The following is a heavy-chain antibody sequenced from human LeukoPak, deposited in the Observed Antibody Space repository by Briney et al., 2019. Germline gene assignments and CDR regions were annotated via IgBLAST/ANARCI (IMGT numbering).Heavy chain of an antibody. V-gene: IGHV3-48*01. Sequence: GGSLRLSRTASAFTPSTYNMNWVRQAPGKGREWVSYISSISSSIYYADSVKGRFTISRDNAKNSLYLQMNSLRAEDTAVYYCARIRSDVFDIWGQGTMVSVSS. CDR3: ARIRSDVFDI. CDR1: AFTPSTYN. CDR2: ISSISSSI. J-gene: IGHJ3*02.